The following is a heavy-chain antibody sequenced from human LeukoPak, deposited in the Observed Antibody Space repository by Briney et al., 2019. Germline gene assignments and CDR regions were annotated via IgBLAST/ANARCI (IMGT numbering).Heavy chain of an antibody. CDR2: IYTSGST. CDR1: GGSISSGSYH. V-gene: IGHV4-61*02. Sequence: SQTLSLTCTVSGGSISSGSYHWSSIRQPAGKGLEWIGRIYTSGSTNYNPSLKSRVTISVDTSKNQFSLKLRSVTAADTAVYYCAREVWSSGFVGSDYWGQGTVVTVSS. J-gene: IGHJ4*02. CDR3: AREVWSSGFVGSDY. D-gene: IGHD3-22*01.